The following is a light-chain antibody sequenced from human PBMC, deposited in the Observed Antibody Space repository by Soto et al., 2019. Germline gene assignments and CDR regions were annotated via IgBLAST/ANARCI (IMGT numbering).Light chain of an antibody. CDR2: EVS. J-gene: IGLJ2*01. CDR3: TSYTGSNTLV. CDR1: NSDLGTYNY. Sequence: QSALTQPASVSGSRGQSITISCTGTNSDLGTYNYVSWYQQYPGKAPKLIIYEVSNRPSGVSNRFSGSKSGNTASLTISGLQSEDEADYYCTSYTGSNTLVFGGGTKLTVL. V-gene: IGLV2-14*01.